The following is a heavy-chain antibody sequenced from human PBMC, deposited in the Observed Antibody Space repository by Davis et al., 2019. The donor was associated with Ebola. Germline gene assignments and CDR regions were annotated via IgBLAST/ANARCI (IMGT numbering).Heavy chain of an antibody. Sequence: MPSETLSLTCAVSGGPTSSSNWWSWVRQPPGKGLEWIGEIHHSGSTNYNPSLKSRVTISVDTSKNQFSLKLSSVTAADTAVYYCARGTTVIYYYYYGMDVWGQGTTVTVSS. CDR3: ARGTTVIYYYYYGMDV. D-gene: IGHD4-17*01. CDR1: GGPTSSSNW. J-gene: IGHJ6*02. CDR2: IHHSGST. V-gene: IGHV4-4*02.